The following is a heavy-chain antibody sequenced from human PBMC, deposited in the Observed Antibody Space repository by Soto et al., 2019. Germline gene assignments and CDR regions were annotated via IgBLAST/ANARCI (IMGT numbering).Heavy chain of an antibody. D-gene: IGHD6-19*01. V-gene: IGHV3-23*01. CDR3: GGYISGYRYYYGMDV. CDR2: ISGGGGTT. J-gene: IGHJ6*02. CDR1: GFTFSSYA. Sequence: GGSLRLSCAASGFTFSSYAMSWVRQVPGKGLEWVSAISGGGGTTFYADSVKGRFTISGDNSRNTVYLEMNSLRAEDTAVYYCGGYISGYRYYYGMDVWGQGTTVTVSS.